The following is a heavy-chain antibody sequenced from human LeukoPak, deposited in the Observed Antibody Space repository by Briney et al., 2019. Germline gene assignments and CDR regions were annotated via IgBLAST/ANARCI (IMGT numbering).Heavy chain of an antibody. Sequence: GGSLRLSCAASGFTFSSYAMSWVRQAPGKGLEWVSAISGSGGSTYYADSVKGRFTISRDNSGNTLYLQMNRLRAEDTAIYFCAKDLNYAFDYWGQGALVTVSS. CDR2: ISGSGGST. D-gene: IGHD1-7*01. J-gene: IGHJ4*02. V-gene: IGHV3-23*01. CDR3: AKDLNYAFDY. CDR1: GFTFSSYA.